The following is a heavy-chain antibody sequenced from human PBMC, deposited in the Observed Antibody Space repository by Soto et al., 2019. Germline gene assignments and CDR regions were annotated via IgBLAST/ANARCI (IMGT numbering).Heavy chain of an antibody. V-gene: IGHV3-33*01. D-gene: IGHD3-10*01. J-gene: IGHJ4*02. CDR3: ARNFGWERLGAY. CDR2: IWSDGTNK. Sequence: QVQLVESGGGVVQPGRSLRLSCAASGFTFSSHGMHWVRQAPGKGLEWVALIWSDGTNKYYTEAVKGRFTISRDNSKDTLYLQMNSLRAEDTAVYYCARNFGWERLGAYWGQGTLVTVSS. CDR1: GFTFSSHG.